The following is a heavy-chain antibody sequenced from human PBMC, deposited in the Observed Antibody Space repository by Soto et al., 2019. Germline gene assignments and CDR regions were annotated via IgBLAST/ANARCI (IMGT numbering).Heavy chain of an antibody. V-gene: IGHV1-69*13. CDR1: GGTFSSYA. J-gene: IGHJ5*02. D-gene: IGHD1-7*01. Sequence: GASVKVSCKASGGTFSSYAISWVRQAPGQGLEWMGGIIPIFGTANYAQKFQGRVTITVDESTSTAYMELSSLRSEDTAVYYCARGAGTTDNWFDPWGQGTLVTVSS. CDR3: ARGAGTTDNWFDP. CDR2: IIPIFGTA.